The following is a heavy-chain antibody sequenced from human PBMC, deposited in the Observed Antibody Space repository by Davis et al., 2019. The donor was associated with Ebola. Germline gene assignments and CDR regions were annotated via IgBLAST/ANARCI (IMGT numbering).Heavy chain of an antibody. CDR2: INPNSGGT. V-gene: IGHV1-2*02. Sequence: ASVKVSCKASGYTFTGYYMHWVRQAPGQGLEWMGWINPNSGGTNYAQKFQGRVTMTRDTSISTAYMELSRLRSDDTAVYYCARDPPPSIAARAFDYWGQGTLVTVSS. J-gene: IGHJ4*02. CDR3: ARDPPPSIAARAFDY. D-gene: IGHD6-6*01. CDR1: GYTFTGYY.